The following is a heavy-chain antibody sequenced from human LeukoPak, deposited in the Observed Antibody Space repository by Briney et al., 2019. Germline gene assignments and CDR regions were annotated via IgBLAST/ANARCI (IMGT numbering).Heavy chain of an antibody. CDR2: IYTSGST. CDR1: GGPIRTYQ. V-gene: IGHV4-4*07. Sequence: PSETLSLTCTVSGGPIRTYQWSWIRQPAGKGLEWIGRIYTSGSTNYNPSLKSRVTISVDTSKNQFSLKLSSVTAADTAVYYCARGARYFDWGQGTLVTVSS. D-gene: IGHD3-9*01. CDR3: ARGARYFD. J-gene: IGHJ4*02.